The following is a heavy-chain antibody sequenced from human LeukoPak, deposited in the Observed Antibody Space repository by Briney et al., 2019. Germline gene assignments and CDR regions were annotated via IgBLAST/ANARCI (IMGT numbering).Heavy chain of an antibody. J-gene: IGHJ3*02. D-gene: IGHD3-22*01. CDR1: GFTFSSYA. CDR3: AKSSKMAYYYDSSGYYRFSPDAFDI. V-gene: IGHV3-23*01. CDR2: ISGSGGST. Sequence: GGSLRLSCAASGFTFSSYATSWVRQAPGKGLEWVSAISGSGGSTYYADSVKGRFTISRDNSKNTLYLQMNSLRAEDTAVYYCAKSSKMAYYYDSSGYYRFSPDAFDIWGQGTMVTVSS.